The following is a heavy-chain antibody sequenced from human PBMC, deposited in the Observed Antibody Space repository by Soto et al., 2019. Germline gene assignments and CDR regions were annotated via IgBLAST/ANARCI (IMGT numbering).Heavy chain of an antibody. CDR3: SRDLRYYDSSGYYGAVWFDP. Sequence: SETLSLTCTVSGGSVSSGSYYWSWIRQPPGKGLEWIGYIYYSGSTNYNPSLKSRVTISVDTSKNQFSLKLSSVTAADTAMYNCSRDLRYYDSSGYYGAVWFDPWGQGTLVTVSS. D-gene: IGHD3-22*01. CDR2: IYYSGST. J-gene: IGHJ5*02. V-gene: IGHV4-61*01. CDR1: GGSVSSGSYY.